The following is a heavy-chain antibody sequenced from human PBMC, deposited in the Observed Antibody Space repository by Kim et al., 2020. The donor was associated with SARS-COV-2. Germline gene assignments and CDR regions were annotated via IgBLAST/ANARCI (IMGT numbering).Heavy chain of an antibody. D-gene: IGHD3-10*01. V-gene: IGHV3-74*01. Sequence: STTDADSVKGRFPISRDSAEKTLYLEMNGLRAEDTAVYYCARIHYYYYIDVWGKGTTVTVSS. CDR3: ARIHYYYYIDV. CDR2: ST. J-gene: IGHJ6*03.